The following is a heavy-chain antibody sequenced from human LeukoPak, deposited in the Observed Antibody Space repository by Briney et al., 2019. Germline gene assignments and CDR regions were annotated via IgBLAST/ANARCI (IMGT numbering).Heavy chain of an antibody. CDR2: IRYDGSNK. CDR3: AKDGRYCSSTSCPPYSSRSYYYMDV. D-gene: IGHD2-2*01. J-gene: IGHJ6*03. Sequence: GGSLRLSCAASGSTFSSYGMHWVRQAPGKGLEWVAFIRYDGSNKYYADSVKGRFTISRDNSKNTLYLQMNSLRAEDTAVYYCAKDGRYCSSTSCPPYSSRSYYYMDVWGKGTTVTVSS. V-gene: IGHV3-30*02. CDR1: GSTFSSYG.